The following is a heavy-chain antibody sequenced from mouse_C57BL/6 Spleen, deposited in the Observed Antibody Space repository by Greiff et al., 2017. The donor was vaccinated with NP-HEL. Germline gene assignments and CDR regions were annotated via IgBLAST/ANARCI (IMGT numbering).Heavy chain of an antibody. Sequence: EVKLMESGGGLVKPGGSLKLSCAASGFTFSSYAMSWVRQTPEKRLEWVATISDGGSYTYYPDNVKGRFTISRDNAKNNLYLQMSHLKSEDTAMYYCARVVYGNFPWFAYWGQGTLVTVSA. J-gene: IGHJ3*01. CDR1: GFTFSSYA. V-gene: IGHV5-4*03. CDR2: ISDGGSYT. D-gene: IGHD2-1*01. CDR3: ARVVYGNFPWFAY.